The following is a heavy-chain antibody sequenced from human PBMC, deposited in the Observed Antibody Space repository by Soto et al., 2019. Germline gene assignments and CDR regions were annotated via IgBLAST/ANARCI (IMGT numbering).Heavy chain of an antibody. CDR2: ISSSSSTI. Sequence: GGSLRLSCAASGFTFSSYSMNWVRQAPGKGLEWVSYISSSSSTIYYADSVKGRFTISRDNAKNSLYLQMNSLRAEDTAVYYCARIGRLRWGAYRAQRTLVTVSS. J-gene: IGHJ4*02. V-gene: IGHV3-48*01. D-gene: IGHD4-17*01. CDR3: ARIGRLRWGAY. CDR1: GFTFSSYS.